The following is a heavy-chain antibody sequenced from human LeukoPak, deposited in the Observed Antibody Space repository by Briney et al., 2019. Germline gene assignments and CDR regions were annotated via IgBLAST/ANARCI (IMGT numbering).Heavy chain of an antibody. J-gene: IGHJ4*02. CDR2: INSDGSST. CDR1: GFTLRNYW. Sequence: GGPLRLSCAASGFTLRNYWMHWVRQAPGKGLVWVSRINSDGSSTSYADSVKGRFTVSRDNAKNTLFLQMNSLRAEDTAVYYCARGGGYTYEAFDYWGQGTLVTVSS. V-gene: IGHV3-74*01. CDR3: ARGGGYTYEAFDY. D-gene: IGHD5-18*01.